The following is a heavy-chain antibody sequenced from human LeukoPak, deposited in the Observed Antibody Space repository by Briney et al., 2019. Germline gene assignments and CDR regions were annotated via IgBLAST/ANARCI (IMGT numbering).Heavy chain of an antibody. D-gene: IGHD2-2*01. V-gene: IGHV3-23*01. CDR1: GFTFTDFA. Sequence: PGGSLTLSCAASGFTFTDFAVSWVRQAPGKGLEWVSTISGSAYTTYYANSVKGRFTISRDNSKNTLYLQMHSLRAEDTAIFYCARVYLGGYQLPRFDYWGQGALVTVSS. J-gene: IGHJ4*02. CDR2: ISGSAYTT. CDR3: ARVYLGGYQLPRFDY.